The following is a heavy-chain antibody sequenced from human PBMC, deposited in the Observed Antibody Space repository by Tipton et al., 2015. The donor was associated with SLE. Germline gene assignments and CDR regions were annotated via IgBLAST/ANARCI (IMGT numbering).Heavy chain of an antibody. CDR2: ISSSSSYI. J-gene: IGHJ1*01. CDR3: ARGYCSSTSCPPFH. CDR1: GFTFSSYS. V-gene: IGHV3-21*01. Sequence: GSLRLSYAASGFTFSSYSMNWVRQAPGKGLEWVSSISSSSSYIYYADSVKGRFTISRDNAKNSLYLQMNSLRAEDTAVYYCARGYCSSTSCPPFHWGQGTLVTVSS. D-gene: IGHD2-2*01.